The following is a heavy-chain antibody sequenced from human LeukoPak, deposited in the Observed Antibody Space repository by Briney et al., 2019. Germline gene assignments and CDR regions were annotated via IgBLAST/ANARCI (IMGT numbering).Heavy chain of an antibody. V-gene: IGHV4-34*01. CDR1: GGSFSGYY. CDR3: ARAVLSDYYGSGSYYIYGY. CDR2: INHSGST. D-gene: IGHD3-10*01. Sequence: SETLSLTCAVYGGSFSGYYWSWIRQPPGKGLEWIGEINHSGSTNYNPSLKSRVTISVDTSKNQSSLKLSSVAAADTAVYYCARAVLSDYYGSGSYYIYGYWGQGTLVTVSS. J-gene: IGHJ4*02.